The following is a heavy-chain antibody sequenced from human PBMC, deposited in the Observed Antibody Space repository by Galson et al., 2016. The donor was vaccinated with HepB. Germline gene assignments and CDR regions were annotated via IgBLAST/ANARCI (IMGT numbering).Heavy chain of an antibody. V-gene: IGHV1-18*04. CDR1: GYSFTSDG. CDR3: AREGVCSGGSCYSGFDY. CDR2: ISPYNGNS. Sequence: VSCKASGYSFTSDGISWVRQAPGQGLEWMGWISPYNGNSSYAQKFQGRVTMTTDTSTSTAYMELRSLRSDDTAVYYCAREGVCSGGSCYSGFDYWGQGTLVTVSS. J-gene: IGHJ4*02. D-gene: IGHD2-15*01.